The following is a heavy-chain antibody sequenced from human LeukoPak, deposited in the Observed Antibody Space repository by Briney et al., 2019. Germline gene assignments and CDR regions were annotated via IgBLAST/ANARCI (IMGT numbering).Heavy chain of an antibody. CDR2: IYKNGKE. J-gene: IGHJ5*01. CDR1: GISVESNY. D-gene: IGHD2-15*01. Sequence: GGSLRLSCSASGISVESNYMSWVRQAPGKGLEWVSLIYKNGKEYYAESAKGRFSISRDISKSSLDLQMNRLRGDDTAVYYCARESPTSGIDSWGQGTLVIVSS. V-gene: IGHV3-53*01. CDR3: ARESPTSGIDS.